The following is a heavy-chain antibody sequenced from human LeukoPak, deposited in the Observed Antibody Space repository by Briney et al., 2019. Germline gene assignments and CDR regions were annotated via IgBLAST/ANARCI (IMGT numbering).Heavy chain of an antibody. CDR1: GYTFTSYY. CDR3: ARDGKPDIAVAGRGAPYYFDY. D-gene: IGHD6-19*01. J-gene: IGHJ4*02. V-gene: IGHV1-46*01. CDR2: INPSGGST. Sequence: GASVKVSCKASGYTFTSYYMHWVRQAPGQGLEWMGIINPSGGSTSYAQKFQGRVTMTRDTSTSTIYMELSSLRSEDTAVYYCARDGKPDIAVAGRGAPYYFDYWGQGTLVTVSS.